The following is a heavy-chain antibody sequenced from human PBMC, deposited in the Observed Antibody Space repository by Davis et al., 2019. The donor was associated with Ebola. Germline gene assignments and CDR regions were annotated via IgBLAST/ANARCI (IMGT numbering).Heavy chain of an antibody. CDR1: GFTVSSNY. CDR3: ACPGSHYGRDY. V-gene: IGHV3-53*01. CDR2: IYSGGST. D-gene: IGHD3-10*01. Sequence: PGGSLRLSCAASGFTVSSNYMTWVRQAPGKGLEWVSVIYSGGSTYYADSVKGRFTISRDNSKNTLYLQVSSLRAEDTAVYYCACPGSHYGRDYWGQGTLVTVSS. J-gene: IGHJ4*02.